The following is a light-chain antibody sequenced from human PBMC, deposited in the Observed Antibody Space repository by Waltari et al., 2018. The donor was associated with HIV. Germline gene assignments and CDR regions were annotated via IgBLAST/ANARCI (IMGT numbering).Light chain of an antibody. V-gene: IGLV2-14*01. CDR3: SSYTSSSTLV. J-gene: IGLJ2*01. CDR2: DVS. Sequence: SALTQPASVSGSPGQSITISCTGTSSDVGGYNYVPWYQQYAGKAPKLMLYDVSNRPSGVSNRFSGSKSGNTASLTISGLQAEDEADYYCSSYTSSSTLVFGGGTKLTVL. CDR1: SSDVGGYNY.